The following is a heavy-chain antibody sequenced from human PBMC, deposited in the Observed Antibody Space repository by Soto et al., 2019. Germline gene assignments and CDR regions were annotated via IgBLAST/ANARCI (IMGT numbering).Heavy chain of an antibody. CDR3: ATFELGYWSSTSCDGRDWFDP. CDR2: IYNSVST. J-gene: IGHJ5*02. CDR1: GVSISSSSYY. Sequence: PSETLSLTCTLSGVSISSSSYYWGWIRLPPGKGQTWIGRIYNSVSTYYNPSLKIRVTISGDTSKNQFSLKLSSVTAADTAVYYCATFELGYWSSTSCDGRDWFDPWGQGTLVTVSS. V-gene: IGHV4-39*01. D-gene: IGHD2-2*01.